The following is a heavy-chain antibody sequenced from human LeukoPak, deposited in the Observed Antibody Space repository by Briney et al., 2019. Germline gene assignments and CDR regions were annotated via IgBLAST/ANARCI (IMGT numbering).Heavy chain of an antibody. J-gene: IGHJ3*02. D-gene: IGHD3-3*01. CDR2: ISGSGGSR. CDR3: AKDTYYDFWSGLLGAFDI. V-gene: IGHV3-23*01. CDR1: GFTFSSYS. Sequence: GGSLRLSCAASGFTFSSYSMNWVRQAPGKGLEWVSAISGSGGSRYYADSVKGRFTISRDSSKNTLYLQMNSLRAEDTAVYYCAKDTYYDFWSGLLGAFDIWGQGTMVTVSS.